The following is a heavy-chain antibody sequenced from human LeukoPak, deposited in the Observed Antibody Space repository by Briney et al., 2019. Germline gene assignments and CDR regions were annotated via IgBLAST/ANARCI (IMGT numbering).Heavy chain of an antibody. CDR3: ARGTYGVPYYFDY. CDR1: GFTFSSYA. Sequence: PGGSLRLSCAASGFTFSSYAMSWIRQPPGKGLEWIGYIYYSGSTNYNPSLKSRVTISVDTSKNQFSLKLSSVTAADTAVYYCARGTYGVPYYFDYRGQGTLVTVSS. V-gene: IGHV4-59*01. CDR2: IYYSGST. J-gene: IGHJ4*02. D-gene: IGHD4-17*01.